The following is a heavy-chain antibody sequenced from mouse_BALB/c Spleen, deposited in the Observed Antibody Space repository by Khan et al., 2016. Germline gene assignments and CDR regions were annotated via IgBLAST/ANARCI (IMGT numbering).Heavy chain of an antibody. D-gene: IGHD2-13*01. V-gene: IGHV2-4*02. Sequence: QVQLKESGPGLVQPSQSLSITCTVSGFSLISYCVHWVRQPPGKGLEWLGVIWRCGSTAYNAASISRLSISKHNSKRQVILKMNSLQADDTAIYYCARDDFYFDYWGQGTTLTVSS. CDR2: IWRCGST. CDR1: GFSLISYC. CDR3: ARDDFYFDY. J-gene: IGHJ2*01.